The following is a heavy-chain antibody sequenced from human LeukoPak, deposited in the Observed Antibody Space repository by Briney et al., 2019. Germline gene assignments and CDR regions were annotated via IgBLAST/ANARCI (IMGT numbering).Heavy chain of an antibody. V-gene: IGHV4-59*01. D-gene: IGHD3-22*01. Sequence: SETLSLTCTVSGDSISSFYWSWIRQPPGKGLEWLGYIYYSGSTNYNPSLKSRVTISIDTSKNQFSLKPSSVTAADTAVYYCARGNRQGYYDSSDYGVDAFDIWGQGTMVTVSS. CDR3: ARGNRQGYYDSSDYGVDAFDI. CDR1: GDSISSFY. J-gene: IGHJ3*02. CDR2: IYYSGST.